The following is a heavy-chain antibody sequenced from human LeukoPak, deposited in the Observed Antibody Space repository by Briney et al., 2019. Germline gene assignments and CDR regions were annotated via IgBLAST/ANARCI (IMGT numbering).Heavy chain of an antibody. V-gene: IGHV3-7*01. J-gene: IGHJ2*01. D-gene: IGHD5-18*01. CDR3: ARDPGYSYGRRSWYFDL. CDR2: IKQDGSEK. CDR1: GFTFSSYW. Sequence: GGSLRLSCAASGFTFSSYWMNWVRQAPGKGLEWVANIKQDGSEKYCVDSVKGRFTISRDNAKNSLYLQMNNLRAEDTAVYYCARDPGYSYGRRSWYFDLWGRGTLVTVSS.